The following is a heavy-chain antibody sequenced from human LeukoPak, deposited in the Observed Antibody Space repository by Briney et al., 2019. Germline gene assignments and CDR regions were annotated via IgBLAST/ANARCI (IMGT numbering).Heavy chain of an antibody. J-gene: IGHJ5*02. CDR2: IWYDGSNK. CDR3: AKDRTVNPRLFDP. D-gene: IGHD4-17*01. Sequence: GGSLRLSCAASGFTFSSNGMHWVRQAPGKGLEWVAVIWYDGSNKYYADSVKGRFTISRDNSKNTLYLQMNSLRAEDAAVYYCAKDRTVNPRLFDPWGQGTLVTVSS. V-gene: IGHV3-33*06. CDR1: GFTFSSNG.